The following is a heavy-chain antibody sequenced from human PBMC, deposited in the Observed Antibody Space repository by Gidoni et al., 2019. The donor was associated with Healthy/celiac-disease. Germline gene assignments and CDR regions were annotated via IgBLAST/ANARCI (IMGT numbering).Heavy chain of an antibody. CDR1: GFTFSSYS. CDR3: ARGRGYSGYDSWGENEYFQH. V-gene: IGHV3-21*01. D-gene: IGHD5-12*01. Sequence: EVQLVESGGGLVKPGGSLRLSCAASGFTFSSYSMNWVRQAPGKGLEWVSSISSSSSYKYYADSVKGRFTISRDNAKNSLYLQMNSLRAEDTAVYYCARGRGYSGYDSWGENEYFQHWGQGTLVTVSS. CDR2: ISSSSSYK. J-gene: IGHJ1*01.